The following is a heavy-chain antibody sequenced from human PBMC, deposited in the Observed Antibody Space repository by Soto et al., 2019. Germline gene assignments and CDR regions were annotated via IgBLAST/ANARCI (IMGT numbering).Heavy chain of an antibody. D-gene: IGHD4-17*01. CDR1: GYTISIYG. CDR3: ARDPGLDYGDYDRADY. J-gene: IGHJ4*02. V-gene: IGHV1-18*01. Sequence: ASVNLSCKTSGYTISIYGISWVRQAPRQGLEWMGWVSAYNGNTNYAQKLQGRVTMTTDTSTSTAYMELRSLRSDDTAVYYCARDPGLDYGDYDRADYWGQGTLVTVSS. CDR2: VSAYNGNT.